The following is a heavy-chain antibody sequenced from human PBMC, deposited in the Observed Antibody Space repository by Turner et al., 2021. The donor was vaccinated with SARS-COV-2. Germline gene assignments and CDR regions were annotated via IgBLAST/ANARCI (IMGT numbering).Heavy chain of an antibody. J-gene: IGHJ3*02. D-gene: IGHD3-22*01. CDR1: GFIFNNYA. V-gene: IGHV3-23*01. CDR3: TKDYYHSRGYADAFDM. Sequence: VQLLESGGGLVQPGGSLRLSCTASGFIFNNYAMSWVRQAPGEGLEWVAAISCTGGNTYYADSAKGRFTISRDNSKNTQYLQMNSLGAEDTALYYCTKDYYHSRGYADAFDMWGQGTAVIVSS. CDR2: ISCTGGNT.